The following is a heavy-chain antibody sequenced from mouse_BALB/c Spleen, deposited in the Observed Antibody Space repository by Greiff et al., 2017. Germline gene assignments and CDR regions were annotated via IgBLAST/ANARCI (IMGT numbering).Heavy chain of an antibody. CDR3: ARNYRYGGYAMDY. CDR2: ISYDGSN. V-gene: IGHV3-6*02. J-gene: IGHJ4*01. D-gene: IGHD2-14*01. CDR1: GYSITSGYY. Sequence: EVQLVESGPGLVKPSQSLSLTCSVTGYSITSGYYWNWIRQFPGNKLEWMGYISYDGSNNYNPSLKNRISITRDTSKNQFFLKLNSVTTEDTATYYCARNYRYGGYAMDYWGQGTSVTVSS.